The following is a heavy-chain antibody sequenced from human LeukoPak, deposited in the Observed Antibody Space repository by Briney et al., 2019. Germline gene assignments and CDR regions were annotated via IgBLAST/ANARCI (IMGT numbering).Heavy chain of an antibody. CDR3: TSRVVTTNDY. V-gene: IGHV3-15*01. CDR2: IQKKTEGGTT. D-gene: IGHD4-17*01. Sequence: GGSLRLSCAASGFTFSNAWMNWVRQAPGKGLEWVGRIQKKTEGGTTEYAAPVNGRFIISRDDSKNMLYLQMNSLKTDDTAVYYCTSRVVTTNDYWGQGTLVTVSS. CDR1: GFTFSNAW. J-gene: IGHJ4*02.